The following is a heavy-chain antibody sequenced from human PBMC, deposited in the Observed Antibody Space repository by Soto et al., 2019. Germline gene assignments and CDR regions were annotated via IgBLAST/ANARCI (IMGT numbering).Heavy chain of an antibody. Sequence: DVQLVETGGGLIQPGGSLRLSCAASGFIVSSSYMSWVRQAPGKGLEWVSGIYSDGRTYYADSVKDRFTISRDNSKNTLYLQMNSLSAEDTAVYYCARCSGWYGQGYFDCWGQGTLVTVSS. CDR2: IYSDGRT. J-gene: IGHJ4*02. CDR1: GFIVSSSY. CDR3: ARCSGWYGQGYFDC. V-gene: IGHV3-53*02. D-gene: IGHD6-13*01.